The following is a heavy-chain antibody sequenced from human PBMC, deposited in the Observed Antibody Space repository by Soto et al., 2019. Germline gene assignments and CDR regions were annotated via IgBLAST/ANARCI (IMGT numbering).Heavy chain of an antibody. CDR1: GGSISTYY. D-gene: IGHD6-6*01. CDR3: AREGAARPRWFDP. J-gene: IGHJ5*02. V-gene: IGHV4-59*01. CDR2: IYYSGST. Sequence: SATLSLTCTFSGGSISTYYWSCIRQPPGKGLEWIGYIYYSGSTNYNPSLKSRVTISVDTSKNQFSLKLSSVTAADTAVYYCAREGAARPRWFDPWGQGTLVTVSS.